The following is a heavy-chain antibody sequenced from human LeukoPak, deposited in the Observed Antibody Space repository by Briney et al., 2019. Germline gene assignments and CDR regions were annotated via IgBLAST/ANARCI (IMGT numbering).Heavy chain of an antibody. V-gene: IGHV3-30-3*01. Sequence: GGSLRLSCAASGFTFSSYAMHWVRQAPGKGLEWVAVISYDGSNKYYADSVKGRFTISRDNSKNTLYLQMNSLRAEDTAVYYCARVYTKEYQLLPLDYWGQGTLVTVSS. CDR1: GFTFSSYA. CDR2: ISYDGSNK. J-gene: IGHJ4*02. CDR3: ARVYTKEYQLLPLDY. D-gene: IGHD2-2*01.